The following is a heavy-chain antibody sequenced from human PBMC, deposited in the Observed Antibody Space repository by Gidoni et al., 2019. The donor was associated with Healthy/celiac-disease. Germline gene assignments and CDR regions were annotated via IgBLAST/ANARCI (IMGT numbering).Heavy chain of an antibody. Sequence: QVQLVESVGGVVQPGRSLRLSCAASGFTFSSYGMHWVRQAPGKGLEWVAVIAYDGSNKYYADSVKGRFTISRDNSKNTLYLQMNSLRAEDTAVYYCASVAGIQLWYPWFDPWGQGTLVTVSS. CDR2: IAYDGSNK. J-gene: IGHJ5*02. V-gene: IGHV3-30*03. CDR3: ASVAGIQLWYPWFDP. CDR1: GFTFSSYG. D-gene: IGHD5-18*01.